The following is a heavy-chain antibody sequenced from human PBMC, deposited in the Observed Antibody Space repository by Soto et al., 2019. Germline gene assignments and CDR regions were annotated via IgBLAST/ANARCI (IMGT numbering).Heavy chain of an antibody. J-gene: IGHJ4*02. CDR2: IWYDGNNK. D-gene: IGHD6-13*01. CDR1: GFTFSSYG. V-gene: IGHV3-30*02. Sequence: GGSLRLSCAASGFTFSSYGMHWVRQAPGKGLEWVAVIWYDGNNKYYADSVKGRFTVSRDNSKNTLYLQMNSLRPEDTAVYYCAKEGDISSGGTRWTDYWGQGTLVTVSS. CDR3: AKEGDISSGGTRWTDY.